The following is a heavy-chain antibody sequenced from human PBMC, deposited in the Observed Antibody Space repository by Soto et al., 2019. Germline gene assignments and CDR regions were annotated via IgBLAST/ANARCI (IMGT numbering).Heavy chain of an antibody. Sequence: GSLRLSCVVSGFTFSSYAMSWVRQVPGKGLEWVSVISNSGTTTYYIDSVKGRFTISRDNSKNTLYLQMNSLRAEDTAVYYCAKGGDYIWGSYPHYWGQGTLVTVSS. V-gene: IGHV3-23*01. CDR1: GFTFSSYA. D-gene: IGHD3-16*02. CDR2: ISNSGTTT. J-gene: IGHJ4*02. CDR3: AKGGDYIWGSYPHY.